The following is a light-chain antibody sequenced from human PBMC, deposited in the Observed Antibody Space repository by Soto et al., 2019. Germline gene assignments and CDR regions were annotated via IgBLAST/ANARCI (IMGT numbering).Light chain of an antibody. CDR1: QSVSSSF. V-gene: IGKV3-20*01. CDR3: QQYHSSPYT. Sequence: EIVLTQSPGTLSLSPGERTTLSCRASQSVSSSFLAWYQQKPGQAPRLLIYGASSRATGIPDRFSGSGSGTDLTLTISRLEPEDFAVYYCQQYHSSPYTFGQGTKLEIK. CDR2: GAS. J-gene: IGKJ2*01.